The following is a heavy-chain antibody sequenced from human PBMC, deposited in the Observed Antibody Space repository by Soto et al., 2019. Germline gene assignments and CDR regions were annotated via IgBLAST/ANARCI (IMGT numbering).Heavy chain of an antibody. CDR1: GFTFTSYS. J-gene: IGHJ4*02. CDR3: AKDLSESDDFGDDWAPFDY. CDR2: INAGNGNT. V-gene: IGHV1-3*01. D-gene: IGHD4-17*01. Sequence: ASVKVSCKASGFTFTSYSMHWVRQAPGQRLEWMGWINAGNGNTKYSQKFQGRVTITRDTSASTAYMELSSLRSEDTAVYFCAKDLSESDDFGDDWAPFDYWGRGTQVTVSS.